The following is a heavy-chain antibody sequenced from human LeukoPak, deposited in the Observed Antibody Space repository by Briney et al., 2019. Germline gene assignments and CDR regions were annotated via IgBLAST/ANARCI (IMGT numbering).Heavy chain of an antibody. CDR1: GGSFSGYY. J-gene: IGHJ4*02. Sequence: PSETLSLTCAVYGGSFSGYYWSWIRQPPGKGLEWIGEINHSGSTNYNPSLKSRVTISVDTSKNQFSLKLSSVTAADTAVYYCARDEGIAAAGLDYWGQGILVTVSS. V-gene: IGHV4-34*01. CDR2: INHSGST. D-gene: IGHD6-13*01. CDR3: ARDEGIAAAGLDY.